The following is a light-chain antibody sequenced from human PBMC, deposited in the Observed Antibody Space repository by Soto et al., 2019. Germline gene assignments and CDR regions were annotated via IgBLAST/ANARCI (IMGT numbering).Light chain of an antibody. CDR1: SSDVGGYKY. V-gene: IGLV2-14*01. Sequence: QSALTQPASVSGSPGQSITISCTGTSSDVGGYKYVSWYQQHPDKAPKLIIFEVSNRPSGISSRFSGSKSGNTASLSISGLQAEDEADYYGASYTSSSTSVIFGRGTKLTVL. CDR2: EVS. J-gene: IGLJ2*01. CDR3: ASYTSSSTSVI.